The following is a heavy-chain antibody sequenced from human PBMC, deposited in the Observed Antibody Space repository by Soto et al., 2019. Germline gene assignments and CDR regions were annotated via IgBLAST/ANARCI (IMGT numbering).Heavy chain of an antibody. CDR2: IYSSGTT. CDR3: ARHYRLDFGVQNKWFAP. CDR1: GGSINNFY. V-gene: IGHV4-59*08. D-gene: IGHD3-3*01. J-gene: IGHJ5*02. Sequence: SETLSLTCTVSGGSINNFYWSWIRQPPGRGLEWIGYIYSSGTTHYNSSLKSRVTMLVDTSKNQFSLNLRSVTAADTAIYYCARHYRLDFGVQNKWFAPWGPRTLVTVSS.